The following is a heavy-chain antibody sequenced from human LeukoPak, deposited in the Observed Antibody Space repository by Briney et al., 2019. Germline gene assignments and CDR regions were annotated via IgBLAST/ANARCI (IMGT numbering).Heavy chain of an antibody. D-gene: IGHD2-15*01. Sequence: ASVKVSCKASGGTFSSYAISWVRQAPGQGLEWMGGIIPIFGTTNYAQKFQGRVTITADKSTSTAYMELSSLRSEDTAVYYCTTDPFPDWWGNRFDPWGQGTLVTVSS. CDR1: GGTFSSYA. CDR3: TTDPFPDWWGNRFDP. J-gene: IGHJ5*02. CDR2: IIPIFGTT. V-gene: IGHV1-69*06.